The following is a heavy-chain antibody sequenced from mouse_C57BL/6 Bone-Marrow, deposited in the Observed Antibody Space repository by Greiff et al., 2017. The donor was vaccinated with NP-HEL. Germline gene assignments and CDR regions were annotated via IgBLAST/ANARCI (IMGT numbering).Heavy chain of an antibody. CDR1: GFTFSSYA. J-gene: IGHJ2*01. CDR3: TRDEDYYGSSYLDY. Sequence: EVMLVESGEGLVKPGGSLKLSCAASGFTFSSYAMSWVRQTPEKRLEWVAYISSGGDYIYYADTVKGRFTISRDNARNTLYLQMSSLKSEDTAMYYCTRDEDYYGSSYLDYWGQGTTLTVSS. D-gene: IGHD1-1*01. CDR2: ISSGGDYI. V-gene: IGHV5-9-1*02.